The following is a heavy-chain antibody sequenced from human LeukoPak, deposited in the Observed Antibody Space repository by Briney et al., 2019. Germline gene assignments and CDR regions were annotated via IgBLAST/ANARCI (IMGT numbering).Heavy chain of an antibody. Sequence: GGSLRLSCAASGLTVSSNYMSWVRQAPGKGLEWVSVIYSGGSTYYADSVKGRFTISRGNSKNTLYLQMNSLRAEDTAVYYCARVRGDYYFDYWGQGTLVTVSS. J-gene: IGHJ4*02. CDR1: GLTVSSNY. CDR2: IYSGGST. CDR3: ARVRGDYYFDY. D-gene: IGHD4-17*01. V-gene: IGHV3-66*01.